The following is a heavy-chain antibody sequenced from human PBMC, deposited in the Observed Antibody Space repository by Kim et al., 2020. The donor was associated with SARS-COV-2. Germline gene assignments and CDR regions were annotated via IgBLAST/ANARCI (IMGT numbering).Heavy chain of an antibody. J-gene: IGHJ4*02. CDR3: ARAPRVVTHYFNY. CDR2: ISGSGDDT. V-gene: IGHV3-23*01. Sequence: GGSLRLSCEVSGFIFSDYAMSWVRQAPGKWLEWVSIISGSGDDTHYADSVKGRFTVSRDNSKNTLHLQMNSLRADDTAVYYCARAPRVVTHYFNYWGQGTLVTVSS. D-gene: IGHD3-3*01. CDR1: GFIFSDYA.